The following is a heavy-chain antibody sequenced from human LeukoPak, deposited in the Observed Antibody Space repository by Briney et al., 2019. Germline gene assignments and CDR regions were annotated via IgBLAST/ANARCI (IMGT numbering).Heavy chain of an antibody. Sequence: GGSLRLTCAASGFTFSSYWMSWVRQAPGKGLEWVANIKQDGSEKYYVDSVKGRFTISRDNAKNSLYLQMNSLRAEDTAVYYCIGRQVRAVIMSLDYWGQGTLVTVSS. V-gene: IGHV3-7*03. CDR3: IGRQVRAVIMSLDY. CDR2: IKQDGSEK. CDR1: GFTFSSYW. D-gene: IGHD3-10*01. J-gene: IGHJ4*02.